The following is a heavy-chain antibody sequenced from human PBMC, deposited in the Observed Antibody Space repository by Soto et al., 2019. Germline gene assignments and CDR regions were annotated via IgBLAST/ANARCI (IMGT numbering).Heavy chain of an antibody. J-gene: IGHJ4*02. Sequence: GGSLRLSCAASGFTFSSYAMSWVRQAPGKGLEWVSAISGSGGSTYYADSVKGRFTISRDNSKNTLYLQMNSLRAEDTAVYYCAKVLMGMATILNGFAYYFDYWGQGTLVTVSS. V-gene: IGHV3-23*01. CDR3: AKVLMGMATILNGFAYYFDY. CDR2: ISGSGGST. CDR1: GFTFSSYA. D-gene: IGHD5-12*01.